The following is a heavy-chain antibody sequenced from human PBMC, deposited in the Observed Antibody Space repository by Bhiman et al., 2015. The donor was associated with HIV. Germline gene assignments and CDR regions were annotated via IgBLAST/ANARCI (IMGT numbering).Heavy chain of an antibody. D-gene: IGHD2-8*02. CDR2: TSYDGSNK. J-gene: IGHJ3*01. CDR1: GFTFSSYA. CDR3: AKSGLFVLVVYAPDVFDF. Sequence: QVQLVESGGGVVQPGRSLRLSCAASGFTFSSYAMHWVRQAPGKGLEWVAVTSYDGSNKYYADSVKGRFTISRDNSKNTLYLQMNSLRAEDTAVYYCAKSGLFVLVVYAPDVFDFWGQGTMVTVSS. V-gene: IGHV3-30*18.